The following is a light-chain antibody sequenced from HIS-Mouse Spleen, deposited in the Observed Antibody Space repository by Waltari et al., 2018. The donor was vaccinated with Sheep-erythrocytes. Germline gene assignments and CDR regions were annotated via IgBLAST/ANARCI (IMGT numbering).Light chain of an antibody. J-gene: IGKJ3*01. CDR1: QGISSY. CDR3: QQLNSYPPA. CDR2: AAS. Sequence: DIQLTQSPSFLSASVGDRVTITCRASQGISSYLAWYQQKPGKAPKLLIYAASTLQSGVTSRFSGSGSGTEVTLTISSLQPEDFATYYCQQLNSYPPAFGPGTKVDIK. V-gene: IGKV1-9*01.